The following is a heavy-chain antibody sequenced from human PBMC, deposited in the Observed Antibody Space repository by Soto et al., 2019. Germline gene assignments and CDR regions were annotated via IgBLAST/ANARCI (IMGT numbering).Heavy chain of an antibody. J-gene: IGHJ4*02. D-gene: IGHD4-17*01. CDR3: ARDSPSDGAIDY. CDR1: GFTFSDYY. Sequence: GGSLRLSCGAPGFTFSDYYLSWIRQAPGKGLEWVSYISSSSSYTNYADSVKGRFTISRDNAKNSLYLQMNSLRAEDTAVYYCARDSPSDGAIDYWGQGTLVTVSS. CDR2: ISSSSSYT. V-gene: IGHV3-11*05.